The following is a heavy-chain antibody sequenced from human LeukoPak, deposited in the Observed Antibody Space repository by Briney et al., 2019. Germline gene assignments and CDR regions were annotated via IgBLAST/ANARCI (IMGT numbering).Heavy chain of an antibody. CDR1: GFTFSSYE. CDR3: ARIQWLATKGSDY. Sequence: GGSLRLSCAASGFTFSSYEMNWVRQAPGKGLEWVSYISSSGSTIYYADSVKGRLTISRDNAKNSLYLQMNSLRAEDTAVYYCARIQWLATKGSDYWGQGTLVTVSS. V-gene: IGHV3-48*03. CDR2: ISSSGSTI. J-gene: IGHJ4*02. D-gene: IGHD6-19*01.